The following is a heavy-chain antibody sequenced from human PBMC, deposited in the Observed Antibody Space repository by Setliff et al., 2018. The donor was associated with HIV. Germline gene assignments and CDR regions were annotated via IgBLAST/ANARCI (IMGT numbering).Heavy chain of an antibody. D-gene: IGHD2-21*01. CDR2: INTYNGNT. J-gene: IGHJ3*02. V-gene: IGHV1-18*01. CDR1: GYTFTSYG. Sequence: ASVKVSCKASGYTFTSYGISWVRQAPGQGLEWMGWINTYNGNTNYAQKVQGRVTMTTDTSTTTAYMELRSLRSDDTAEYYCAREFVLPDIVVVLDAFDIWGQGTMVT. CDR3: AREFVLPDIVVVLDAFDI.